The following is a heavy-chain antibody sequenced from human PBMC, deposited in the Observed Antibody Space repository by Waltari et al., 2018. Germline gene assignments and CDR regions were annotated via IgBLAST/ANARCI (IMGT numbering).Heavy chain of an antibody. CDR2: IYYIGTT. Sequence: QLQLQESGPGLVKPSETLSLTCSVPGGSISSSSYHWSWIRQPPGKGLGWVGSIYYIGTTYYNPSLKSRLTISVDTSKNQFSLKLTSVTAADTAVYYCAKRIQQNGLDLWGQGTTVIVS. V-gene: IGHV4-39*01. J-gene: IGHJ6*02. CDR1: GGSISSSSYH. CDR3: AKRIQQNGLDL. D-gene: IGHD1-1*01.